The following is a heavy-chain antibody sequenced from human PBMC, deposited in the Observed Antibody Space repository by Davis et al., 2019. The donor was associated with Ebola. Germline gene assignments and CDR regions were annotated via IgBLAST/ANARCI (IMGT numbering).Heavy chain of an antibody. CDR3: AKLRSHDYTDSSDDFYLDL. D-gene: IGHD3-16*01. V-gene: IGHV3-30*18. J-gene: IGHJ2*01. CDR1: GVTYSKTA. CDR2: ISSDGSRE. Sequence: GRSLRLSCVASGVTYSKTAMHGIRQAPGKGLEWVALISSDGSREYYEDSVAGRFTISKDNSGNTLYLHMNALTAEDTALYYCAKLRSHDYTDSSDDFYLDLWGRGTLVTVSS.